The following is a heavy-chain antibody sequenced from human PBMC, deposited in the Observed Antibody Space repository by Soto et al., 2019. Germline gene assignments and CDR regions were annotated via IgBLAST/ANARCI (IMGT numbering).Heavy chain of an antibody. CDR1: GFIFDDYT. J-gene: IGHJ4*02. CDR2: ISWDGVST. Sequence: GGSLRLSCAASGFIFDDYTMHWVRQAPGKGLEWVSLISWDGVSTHYAYSVKGRFTISRDNSKNSVYLQMNSLRKEDTALYYCAKAAFNYYGSGSDAIDYWGQGALVTVSS. D-gene: IGHD3-10*01. CDR3: AKAAFNYYGSGSDAIDY. V-gene: IGHV3-43*01.